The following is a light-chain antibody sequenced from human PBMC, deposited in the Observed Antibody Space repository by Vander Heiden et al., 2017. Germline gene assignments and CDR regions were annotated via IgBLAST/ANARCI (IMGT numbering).Light chain of an antibody. Sequence: DRVTITCRASQSISSYLNWYQQKPGKAPKLLIYAASSLQSGVPSRFSGSGYGTDFTLTISSRQPEDFAPYYCQQNDSNPPWTFGQGTKLEIK. CDR3: QQNDSNPPWT. J-gene: IGKJ2*02. CDR1: QSISSY. CDR2: AAS. V-gene: IGKV1-39*01.